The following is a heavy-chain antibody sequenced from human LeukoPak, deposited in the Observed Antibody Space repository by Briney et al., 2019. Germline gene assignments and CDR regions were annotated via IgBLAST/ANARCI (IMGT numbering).Heavy chain of an antibody. CDR1: GYTFTSYD. J-gene: IGHJ6*02. Sequence: ASVKVSCKASGYTFTSYDINWVRQATGQGLEWMGWMNPNSGNTGYAQKFQGRVTMTRNTSISTAYVELSSLRSEDTAVYYCARGGRQWLVLVSYYYGMDVWGQGTTVTVSS. CDR2: MNPNSGNT. V-gene: IGHV1-8*01. CDR3: ARGGRQWLVLVSYYYGMDV. D-gene: IGHD6-19*01.